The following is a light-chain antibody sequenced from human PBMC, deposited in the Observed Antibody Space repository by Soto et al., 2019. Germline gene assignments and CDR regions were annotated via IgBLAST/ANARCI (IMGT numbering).Light chain of an antibody. Sequence: QCVRTQAAYVSVSPGQSIDISCTGSGSDVGGYNYVSWYHQHPGEAPKLINYGVSHRPSGVSPRFSASRSAYAGPRTSSALQLEEEADVYSGSFTSTYFYVLGPGTK. CDR2: GVS. V-gene: IGLV2-14*01. CDR3: GSFTSTYFYV. J-gene: IGLJ1*01. CDR1: GSDVGGYNY.